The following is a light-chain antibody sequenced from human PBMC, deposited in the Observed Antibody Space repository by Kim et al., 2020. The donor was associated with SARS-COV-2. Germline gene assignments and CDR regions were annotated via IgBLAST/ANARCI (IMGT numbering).Light chain of an antibody. CDR2: GKN. Sequence: ALGQTVRIKCQGDSLRSYYASWYQQKPGQAPVLVIYGKNNRPSGIPDRFSGSSSGNTASLTITGAQAEDEADYYCNSRDSSGNLYDFGTGTKVTVL. J-gene: IGLJ1*01. CDR1: SLRSYY. CDR3: NSRDSSGNLYD. V-gene: IGLV3-19*01.